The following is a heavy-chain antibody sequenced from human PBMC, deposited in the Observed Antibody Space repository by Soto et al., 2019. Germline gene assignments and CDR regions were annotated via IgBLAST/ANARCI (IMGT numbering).Heavy chain of an antibody. J-gene: IGHJ4*02. CDR1: GGSISSSNW. Sequence: SETLSLTCAVSGGSISSSNWWSFFRQPPGKGLECIGEIYHSGSTNYNPSLKSRVTISVDKSKNQFSLKLSSVTAADTAVYYCARDANYDILTGYGFDYWGQGTLVTVSS. D-gene: IGHD3-9*01. CDR3: ARDANYDILTGYGFDY. V-gene: IGHV4-4*02. CDR2: IYHSGST.